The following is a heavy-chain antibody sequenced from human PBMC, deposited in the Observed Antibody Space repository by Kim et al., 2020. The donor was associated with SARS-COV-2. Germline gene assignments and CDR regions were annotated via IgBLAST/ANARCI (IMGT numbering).Heavy chain of an antibody. D-gene: IGHD3-9*01. CDR3: ASDDYDILTGYRSRPFDY. CDR2: IIPILGIA. CDR1: GGTFSSYA. Sequence: SVKVSCKASGGTFSSYAISWVRQAPGQGLEWMGRIIPILGIANYAQKFQGRVTITADKSTSTAYIELSSLGSEDTAVYYCASDDYDILTGYRSRPFDYWGQGTLVTVSS. J-gene: IGHJ4*02. V-gene: IGHV1-69*04.